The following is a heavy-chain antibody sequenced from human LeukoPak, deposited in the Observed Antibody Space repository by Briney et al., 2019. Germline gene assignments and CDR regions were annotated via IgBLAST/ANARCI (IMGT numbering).Heavy chain of an antibody. V-gene: IGHV3-74*01. D-gene: IGHD3-16*01. CDR2: IDRDGGSA. CDR1: GFTFSNSW. J-gene: IGHJ3*02. Sequence: VQPGGSLRLSCVASGFTFSNSWMHWVRQAPGRGLVWVSRIDRDGGSATYADSVKGRFAISRDNAKNTLYLQMNSLRAEDTAVYYCAKTFYDYVWGSLDAFHIWGQGTMVTVSS. CDR3: AKTFYDYVWGSLDAFHI.